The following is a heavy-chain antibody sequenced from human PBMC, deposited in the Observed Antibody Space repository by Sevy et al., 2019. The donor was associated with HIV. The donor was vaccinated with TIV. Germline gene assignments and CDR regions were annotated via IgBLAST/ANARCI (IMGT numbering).Heavy chain of an antibody. CDR2: IYPDDSDT. J-gene: IGHJ4*02. Sequence: GKSLKISCEGSGYSFTTYWIGWVRQMPGKGLEWMGVIYPDDSDTRYNPSFPGQVTISADKSINTAYLEWSSLKASDTAIYYCARLEQRHCNGAHCYPFDYWGQGTLVTVSS. D-gene: IGHD2-21*01. V-gene: IGHV5-51*01. CDR1: GYSFTTYW. CDR3: ARLEQRHCNGAHCYPFDY.